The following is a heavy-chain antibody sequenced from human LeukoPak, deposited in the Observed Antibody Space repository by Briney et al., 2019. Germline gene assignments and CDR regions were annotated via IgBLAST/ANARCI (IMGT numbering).Heavy chain of an antibody. J-gene: IGHJ4*02. V-gene: IGHV1-18*01. D-gene: IGHD3-10*01. Sequence: ASVKVSCKASGYTFTSYAMIWVGQAPGHALEGVGGIWAYNCNTNYAKKFPGRVTMTRDTSISTAYMELSRLRSADTAVYYCARSPSGFGELEYYFGYWGQGTLVTVSS. CDR2: IWAYNCNT. CDR3: ARSPSGFGELEYYFGY. CDR1: GYTFTSYA.